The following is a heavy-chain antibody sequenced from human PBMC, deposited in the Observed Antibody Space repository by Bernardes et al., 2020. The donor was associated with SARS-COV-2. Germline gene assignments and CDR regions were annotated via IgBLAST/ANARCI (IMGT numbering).Heavy chain of an antibody. CDR2: INTDNDNA. V-gene: IGHV1-18*01. D-gene: IGHD1-26*01. CDR3: ARFRIVGATSYYGMDV. J-gene: IGHJ6*02. Sequence: SFPPSGSPFTSYGISWVRQAPGQGLEWMGWINTDNDNANYAQKVQGRVTMTTDSSTSTAYMEVRSLRSDDTAVYYCARFRIVGATSYYGMDVWGQGTTVTVSS. CDR1: GSPFTSYG.